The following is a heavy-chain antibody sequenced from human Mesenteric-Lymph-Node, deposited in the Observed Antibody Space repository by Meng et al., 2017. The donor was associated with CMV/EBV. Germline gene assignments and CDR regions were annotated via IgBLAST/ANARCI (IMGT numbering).Heavy chain of an antibody. J-gene: IGHJ4*02. D-gene: IGHD3-22*01. CDR3: ARDAYYYDSSGYCYFDY. Sequence: GESLKISCAASGFTFSSYWMHWVRQAPGKGLVWVSLINSDGSSTSYADSVKGRFTISRDNAKNTLYLQMNSLRAEDTAVYYCARDAYYYDSSGYCYFDYWGQGTLVTVSS. CDR2: INSDGSST. CDR1: GFTFSSYW. V-gene: IGHV3-74*01.